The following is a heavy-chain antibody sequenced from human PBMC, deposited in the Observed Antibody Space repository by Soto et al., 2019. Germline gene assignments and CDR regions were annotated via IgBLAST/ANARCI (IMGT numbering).Heavy chain of an antibody. V-gene: IGHV4-38-2*01. CDR1: GYSIRIGDS. D-gene: IGHD3-3*01. CDR3: ARSEGIFTSTGGMEV. CDR2: ICLKRNS. J-gene: IGHJ6*04. Sequence: PSETLSLNCVVSGYSIRIGDSWTWVRQSPEMGLQWIGTICLKRNSSYNPSHMSRLTIPVDTSRNEFSLKLRLVSAADTPIYYCARSEGIFTSTGGMEVYGERTTVTVSS.